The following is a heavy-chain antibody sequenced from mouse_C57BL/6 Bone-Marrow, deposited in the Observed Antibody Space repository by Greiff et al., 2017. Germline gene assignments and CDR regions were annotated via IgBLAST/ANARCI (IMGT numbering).Heavy chain of an antibody. D-gene: IGHD2-3*01. CDR1: GYTFTSYW. Sequence: QVQLQQPGAELVRPGTSVKLSCKASGYTFTSYWMHWVKQRPGQGLEWIGVIDPSDSYTNYNQKFKGKATLTVDTSSSTAYMQLSSLTSEDSAVYYCARDGGHWYFDVWGTGTTVTVSS. CDR3: ARDGGHWYFDV. CDR2: IDPSDSYT. V-gene: IGHV1-59*01. J-gene: IGHJ1*03.